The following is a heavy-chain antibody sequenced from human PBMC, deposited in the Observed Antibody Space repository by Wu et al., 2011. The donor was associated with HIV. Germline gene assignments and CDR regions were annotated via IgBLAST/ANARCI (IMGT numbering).Heavy chain of an antibody. Sequence: QVQLVQSGAEAKKPGSSVKVSCKTSGGSFSNYGINWVRQAPGQGPEWMGVIIPVFASPYYAPRFQGRLTISADGSMSTAYMNLSSLTSEDTALYYCARDNEKHNSGWRKWFDPWGQGTLVTVSS. V-gene: IGHV1-69*12. CDR2: IIPVFASP. D-gene: IGHD5-12*01. CDR1: GGSFSNYG. J-gene: IGHJ5*02. CDR3: ARDNEKHNSGWRKWFDP.